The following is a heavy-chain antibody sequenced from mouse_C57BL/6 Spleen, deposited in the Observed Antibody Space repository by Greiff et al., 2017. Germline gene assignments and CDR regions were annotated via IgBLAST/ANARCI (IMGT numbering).Heavy chain of an antibody. J-gene: IGHJ2*01. CDR1: GYAFTNYL. D-gene: IGHD2-4*01. Sequence: QVQLQQSGAELVRPGTSVKVSCKASGYAFTNYLIEWVKQRPGQGLEWIGVINPGSGGTNYNEKFKGKATLTADKSSSTAYMQLSSLTSEDSAVYFCARSRDYDDYWGQGTTLTVSS. CDR2: INPGSGGT. CDR3: ARSRDYDDY. V-gene: IGHV1-54*01.